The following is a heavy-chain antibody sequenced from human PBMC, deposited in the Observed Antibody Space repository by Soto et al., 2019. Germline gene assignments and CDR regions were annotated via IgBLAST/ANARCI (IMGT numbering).Heavy chain of an antibody. J-gene: IGHJ5*02. CDR3: AGDAGSSSWHGGRTNWFDP. CDR1: GGTFSSYA. CDR2: IIPIFGTA. D-gene: IGHD6-13*01. V-gene: IGHV1-69*01. Sequence: QVQLVQSGAEVKKPGSSVKVSCKASGGTFSSYAISWVRQAPGQGLEWMGGIIPIFGTANYAQKFQGRVTITADESTSTAYMELSSLRSEDTAVYYCAGDAGSSSWHGGRTNWFDPSGQGTLVTVSS.